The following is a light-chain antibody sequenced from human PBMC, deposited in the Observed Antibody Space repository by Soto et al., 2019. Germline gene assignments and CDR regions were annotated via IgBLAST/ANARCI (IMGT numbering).Light chain of an antibody. Sequence: AIRMTQSPSSFSASTGDRVTIAWRASQGISSYLAWYQQKPGKAPKLLIYAASTLQSGVPSRFRGSGSGTDFTLTISNLQPEDFATYYCQQAYSHPLTFGGGTQVDIK. V-gene: IGKV1-8*01. CDR2: AAS. J-gene: IGKJ4*01. CDR3: QQAYSHPLT. CDR1: QGISSY.